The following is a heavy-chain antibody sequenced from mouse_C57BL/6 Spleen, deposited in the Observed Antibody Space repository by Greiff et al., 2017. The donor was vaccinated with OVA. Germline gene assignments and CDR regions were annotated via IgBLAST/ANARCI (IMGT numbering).Heavy chain of an antibody. V-gene: IGHV1-82*01. D-gene: IGHD3-2*02. CDR3: ARSGKNGYNAMDY. CDR2: IYPGDGDT. CDR1: GYAFSSSW. J-gene: IGHJ4*01. Sequence: VQLQQSGPELVKPGASVKISCKASGYAFSSSWMNWVKQRPGKGLEWIGRIYPGDGDTNYNGKFKGKATLTADKSSSTAYMQLSSLTSEDSAVYFCARSGKNGYNAMDYWGQGTSVTVSS.